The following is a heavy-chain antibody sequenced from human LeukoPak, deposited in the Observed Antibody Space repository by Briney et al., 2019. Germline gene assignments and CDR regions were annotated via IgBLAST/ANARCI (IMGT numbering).Heavy chain of an antibody. CDR3: ERDYGA. Sequence: GGSLRLSCAASGFTFSRYWMHWVRQAPGKGLVWVSRINSDGSATTYADFVKGRFTISRDNAKNTLYLQMNSLRVDDTAMCYCERDYGAWGQGTLVTVSP. CDR1: GFTFSRYW. D-gene: IGHD4/OR15-4a*01. J-gene: IGHJ5*02. CDR2: INSDGSAT. V-gene: IGHV3-74*03.